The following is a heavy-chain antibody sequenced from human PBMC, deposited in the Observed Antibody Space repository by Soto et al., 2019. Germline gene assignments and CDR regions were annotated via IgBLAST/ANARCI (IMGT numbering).Heavy chain of an antibody. D-gene: IGHD3-10*01. V-gene: IGHV4-39*07. J-gene: IGHJ6*02. Sequence: SETLSLTCTVSGGSISSSGYYWGWIRQPPGKGLEWIGSIYYSGSTYYNPSLKGRVTISVDTSKNQFSLKLTSVTAADTAVYYCARENYYGSGTYFRLDVWGQGTRVTVSS. CDR1: GGSISSSGYY. CDR3: ARENYYGSGTYFRLDV. CDR2: IYYSGST.